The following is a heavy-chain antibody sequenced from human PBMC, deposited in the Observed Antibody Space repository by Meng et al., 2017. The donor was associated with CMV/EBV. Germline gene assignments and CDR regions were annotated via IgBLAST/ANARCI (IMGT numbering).Heavy chain of an antibody. J-gene: IGHJ6*02. Sequence: SSSVRQAPGQGLEWLGSIIPILGITNYAQKFQGIVTMTADKSTSTAYMELSSLRSEDTAVYYCARDDAGAESILMVRGRHYYGMDVWGQGTTVTVSS. D-gene: IGHD3-10*01. CDR3: ARDDAGAESILMVRGRHYYGMDV. V-gene: IGHV1-69*04. CDR2: IIPILGIT.